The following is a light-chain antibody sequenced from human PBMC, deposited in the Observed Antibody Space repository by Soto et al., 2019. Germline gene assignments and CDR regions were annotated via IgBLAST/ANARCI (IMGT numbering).Light chain of an antibody. V-gene: IGKV1-27*01. CDR2: AAS. J-gene: IGKJ4*01. CDR1: QDISNY. CDR3: QQYNSAPHT. Sequence: DIQMTQSPSSLSASVGDRVTITCRTSQDISNYVAWYQQKPGQVPKLLIYAASTLQSGVPSRFSGGGSGTDFSLTISSLQPEDVATYYCQQYNSAPHTFGGGTKVEIK.